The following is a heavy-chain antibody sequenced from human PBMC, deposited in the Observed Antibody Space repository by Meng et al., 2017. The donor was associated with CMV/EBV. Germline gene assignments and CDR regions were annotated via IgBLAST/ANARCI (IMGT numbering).Heavy chain of an antibody. Sequence: SGPTLVKPTQTLTLICTFSGFSLSTSGMCVSWVRQPPGKALEWLALIDWDDDKYYSTSLKTRLTISKDTSKNQVALTMTNMDPVDTATYYCARITLYSSSWPSFDPWGQGTLVTSPQ. J-gene: IGHJ5*02. CDR1: GFSLSTSGMC. CDR2: IDWDDDK. V-gene: IGHV2-70*20. CDR3: ARITLYSSSWPSFDP. D-gene: IGHD6-13*01.